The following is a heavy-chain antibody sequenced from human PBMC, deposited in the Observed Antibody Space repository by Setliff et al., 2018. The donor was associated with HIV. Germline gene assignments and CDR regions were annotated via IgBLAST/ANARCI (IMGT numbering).Heavy chain of an antibody. J-gene: IGHJ4*02. Sequence: ASVKVSCKPSGYTFTTYGLSWVRQAPGQGLEWMGWISAYNGNTNYAQKLQGRVTMTTDTSTSTAYMELRSLRSDDTAVYYCATRGRDLGFDYWGQGTLVTVSS. CDR1: GYTFTTYG. CDR3: ATRGRDLGFDY. D-gene: IGHD1-1*01. CDR2: ISAYNGNT. V-gene: IGHV1-18*01.